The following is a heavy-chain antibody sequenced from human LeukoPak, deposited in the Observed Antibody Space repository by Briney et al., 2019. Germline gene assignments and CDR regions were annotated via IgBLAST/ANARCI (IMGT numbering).Heavy chain of an antibody. CDR2: ISGSGGST. J-gene: IGHJ5*02. CDR1: GFTFSSYA. Sequence: GGSLRPSCVASGFTFSSYAMSWVRQAPGKGLEWVSAISGSGGSTYYADSLKGRFTISRDNSKNTLYLQMNSLRAEDTAVYYCAKDLTVRGVIGLWFDPWGEGTLVTVSS. V-gene: IGHV3-23*01. D-gene: IGHD3-10*01. CDR3: AKDLTVRGVIGLWFDP.